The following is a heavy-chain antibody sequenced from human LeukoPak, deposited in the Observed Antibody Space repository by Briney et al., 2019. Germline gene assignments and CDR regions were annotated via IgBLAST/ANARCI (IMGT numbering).Heavy chain of an antibody. Sequence: GASLKISCKGIGYRFTSYWIGWVRPMPGKGMEWMGVIYPGDSRIRYNPSFQGQVTISVDKSNRTAYLQWVSLKASDTAMYYCACRDLTSTWSYPWGQGTLVTVSS. J-gene: IGHJ5*02. V-gene: IGHV5-51*01. CDR2: IYPGDSRI. CDR1: GYRFTSYW. D-gene: IGHD2-2*01. CDR3: ACRDLTSTWSYP.